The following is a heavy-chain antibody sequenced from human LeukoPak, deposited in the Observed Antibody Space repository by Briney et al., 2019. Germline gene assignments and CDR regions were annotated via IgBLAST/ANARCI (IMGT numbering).Heavy chain of an antibody. D-gene: IGHD5-12*01. CDR3: ATATYSGYDY. Sequence: ASVKVSCKVAGYTLTEFSMHWVRQAPGKGLEWMGGFDPEDGETIYAQKFQGRVTMTEDTSTDTAYMELSSLRSEDTAVYYCATATYSGYDYWGQGTLVTVSS. J-gene: IGHJ4*02. CDR2: FDPEDGET. V-gene: IGHV1-24*01. CDR1: GYTLTEFS.